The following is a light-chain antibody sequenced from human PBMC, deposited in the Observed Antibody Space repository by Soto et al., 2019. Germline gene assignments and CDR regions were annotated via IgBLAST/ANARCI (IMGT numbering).Light chain of an antibody. CDR2: KAS. CDR1: QSISNW. V-gene: IGKV1-5*03. J-gene: IGKJ2*01. CDR3: QQYETLYT. Sequence: DIQMTQSPSTLSASVGDRVTITCRASQSISNWLAWYQQQPGKAPKLLIYKASTLESGVPSRFSGSGSGTEFTLTISSLQPDDFATYYCQQYETLYTFGPGTKLVIK.